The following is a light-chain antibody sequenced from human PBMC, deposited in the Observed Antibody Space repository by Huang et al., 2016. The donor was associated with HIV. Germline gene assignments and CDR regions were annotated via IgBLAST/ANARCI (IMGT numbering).Light chain of an antibody. CDR3: QQYYSTPYT. CDR1: QIILYTSNNKNY. Sequence: DIVMTQSPDSLAVSLGERATNNCKSSQIILYTSNNKNYLAWYQHKPGQPPKLLIYWASTRESGVPDRFSGSGSGTDFTLTISSLQAEDVAVYYCQQYYSTPYTFGQGTKLEIK. J-gene: IGKJ2*01. CDR2: WAS. V-gene: IGKV4-1*01.